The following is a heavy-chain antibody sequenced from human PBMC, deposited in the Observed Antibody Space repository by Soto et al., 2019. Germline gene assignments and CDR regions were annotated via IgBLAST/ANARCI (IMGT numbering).Heavy chain of an antibody. J-gene: IGHJ4*02. Sequence: QITLKESGPTLVKPTQTLTLTCTFSGFSLSTSGVNVGWIRQPPGKALEWLALIYWDDAKRYSPSLKNRLTITKDTSKHQVVLTMTNIDPVDTATYYCAHRRRGFSYGHYFDYWGQGTLVTVSS. V-gene: IGHV2-5*02. CDR1: GFSLSTSGVN. CDR2: IYWDDAK. CDR3: AHRRRGFSYGHYFDY. D-gene: IGHD5-18*01.